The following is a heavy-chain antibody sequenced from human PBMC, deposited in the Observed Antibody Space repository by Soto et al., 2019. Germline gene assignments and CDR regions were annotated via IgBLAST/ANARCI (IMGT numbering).Heavy chain of an antibody. CDR1: GFTFSSYG. Sequence: GGSLRLSCAASGFTFSSYGMHWVRQAPGKGLEWVAVIWYDGSNKYYADSVKGRFTISRDNSKNTLYLQMNSLRAEDTAVYYCARDRGIQLWAYMTTVTSKDNVFDYWGQGTLVTVSS. D-gene: IGHD4-17*01. CDR3: ARDRGIQLWAYMTTVTSKDNVFDY. CDR2: IWYDGSNK. V-gene: IGHV3-33*01. J-gene: IGHJ4*02.